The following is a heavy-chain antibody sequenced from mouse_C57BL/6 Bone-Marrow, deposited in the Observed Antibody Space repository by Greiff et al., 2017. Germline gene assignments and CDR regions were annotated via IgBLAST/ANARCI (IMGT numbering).Heavy chain of an antibody. J-gene: IGHJ2*01. CDR3: ARRALDFDY. CDR1: GYTFTSYG. CDR2: IYPRSGNT. V-gene: IGHV1-81*01. Sequence: QVQLKESGAELVKPGASVKLSCKASGYTFTSYGISWVKQRTGQGLEWIGEIYPRSGNTYYNEKFKGKATLTADKSSSTAYMELRSLTSEDSAVYFCARRALDFDYWGQGTTLTVSS. D-gene: IGHD1-3*01.